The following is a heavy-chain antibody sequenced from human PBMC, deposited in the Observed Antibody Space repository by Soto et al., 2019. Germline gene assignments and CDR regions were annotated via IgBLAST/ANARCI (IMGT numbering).Heavy chain of an antibody. CDR2: IYYSGST. J-gene: IGHJ6*02. Sequence: SETLSLTCTVSGDSISSSNYYWGWIRQPPGKGLEWIGSIYYSGSTNYNPSLRSRVTISVDTSKNQFSLSLTSVTAADTGVYYCARTNHYDYVWGSYRTYHQFYGMDVCGQGTTVTVSS. D-gene: IGHD3-16*02. CDR3: ARTNHYDYVWGSYRTYHQFYGMDV. V-gene: IGHV4-39*07. CDR1: GDSISSSNYY.